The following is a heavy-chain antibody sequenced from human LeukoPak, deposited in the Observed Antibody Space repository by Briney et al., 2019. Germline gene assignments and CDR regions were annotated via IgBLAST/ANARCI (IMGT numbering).Heavy chain of an antibody. CDR3: ARDIAVGPTTRFDY. CDR1: GGAVNSGNYY. J-gene: IGHJ4*02. V-gene: IGHV4-61*01. CDR2: IYYSGST. D-gene: IGHD1-26*01. Sequence: PSETLSLTCTVSGGAVNSGNYYWSWIRQPPGKGLEWIGYIYYSGSTNYNPSLKSRVTMPVDTSKNRFSLNLSSVTAADTAMYYCARDIAVGPTTRFDYWGQGALVTVSS.